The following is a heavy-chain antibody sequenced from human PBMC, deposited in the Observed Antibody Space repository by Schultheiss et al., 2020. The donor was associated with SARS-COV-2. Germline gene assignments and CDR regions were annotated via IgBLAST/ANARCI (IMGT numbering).Heavy chain of an antibody. Sequence: LKISCAASGFAFNNYQMNWVRQAPGKGLEWVSYISDSDNTLYYADFVKGRFTISRDNTNNSLFLQMNSLRAEDTAVYYCARGGPRAVAPMDVWGQGTTVTVSS. CDR3: ARGGPRAVAPMDV. CDR2: ISDSDNTL. CDR1: GFAFNNYQ. J-gene: IGHJ6*02. D-gene: IGHD6-19*01. V-gene: IGHV3-48*03.